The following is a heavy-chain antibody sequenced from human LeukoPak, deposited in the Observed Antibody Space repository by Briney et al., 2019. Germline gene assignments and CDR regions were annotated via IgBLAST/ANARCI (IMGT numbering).Heavy chain of an antibody. D-gene: IGHD1-26*01. CDR2: INGSSGHT. Sequence: GGSLRLSCAASGLTFSSYAMSWVRQAPGKGLEWVSAINGSSGHTYYADSVKGRFTISRDNSKNTLYLQMISLGAEDTAVYYCARDRGSYWDGGNDYWGQGTLVTVSS. J-gene: IGHJ4*02. CDR3: ARDRGSYWDGGNDY. V-gene: IGHV3-23*01. CDR1: GLTFSSYA.